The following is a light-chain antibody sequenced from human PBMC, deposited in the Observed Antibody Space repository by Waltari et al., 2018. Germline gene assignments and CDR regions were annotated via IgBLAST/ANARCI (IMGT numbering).Light chain of an antibody. CDR3: QQRRNWPPT. CDR1: QSVDDY. J-gene: IGKJ1*01. Sequence: VLTQSPATPSLSPGERATLSCRASQSVDDYMAWYQQKPGPSPRLLIYDASNRATGIPIRFSGSGFGTDFTLTISSLEPDDFAHYYCQQRRNWPPTFGQGTKVEIK. V-gene: IGKV3-11*01. CDR2: DAS.